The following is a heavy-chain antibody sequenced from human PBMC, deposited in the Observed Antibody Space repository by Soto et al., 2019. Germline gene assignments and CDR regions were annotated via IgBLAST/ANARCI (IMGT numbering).Heavy chain of an antibody. CDR2: ISAYNGNT. D-gene: IGHD3-9*01. V-gene: IGHV1-18*01. J-gene: IGHJ3*02. Sequence: FTSYGISWVRQAPGQGLEWMGWISAYNGNTNYAQKLQGRVTMTTDTSTSTAYMELRSLRSDDTAVYYCARVGYDILTGYPDAFDIWGQGTMVTV. CDR3: ARVGYDILTGYPDAFDI. CDR1: FTSYG.